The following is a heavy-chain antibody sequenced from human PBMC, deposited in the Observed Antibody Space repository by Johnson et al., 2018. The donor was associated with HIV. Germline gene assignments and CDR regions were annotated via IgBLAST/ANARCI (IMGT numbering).Heavy chain of an antibody. V-gene: IGHV3-30*18. CDR2: ISYDGSNK. Sequence: QVRLVESGGGLIQPGGSLRLSCAASWFTVSSNYMSWVRQAPGKGLEWVAVISYDGSNKYYADSVKGRFTISRDNSKNTLYLQMNSLRAEDTALYYCAKDFYSSGLGAFDIWGQGTMVTVSS. CDR1: WFTVSSNY. CDR3: AKDFYSSGLGAFDI. D-gene: IGHD6-19*01. J-gene: IGHJ3*02.